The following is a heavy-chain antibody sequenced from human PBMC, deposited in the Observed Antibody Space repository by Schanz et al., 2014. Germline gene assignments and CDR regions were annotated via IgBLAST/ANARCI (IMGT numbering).Heavy chain of an antibody. V-gene: IGHV1-69*02. Sequence: QVHLVQSGAEVKKPGSSVKVSCKASGGTFSSDTFSWVRQAPGQGLEWMGRIVPIAGITNYAQRFQGRVTITADKSSDTAYMELSRLKSDDTAVYYCARGGGPEDVFDIWGQGTILTGSS. CDR2: IVPIAGIT. CDR3: ARGGGPEDVFDI. D-gene: IGHD2-15*01. CDR1: GGTFSSDT. J-gene: IGHJ3*02.